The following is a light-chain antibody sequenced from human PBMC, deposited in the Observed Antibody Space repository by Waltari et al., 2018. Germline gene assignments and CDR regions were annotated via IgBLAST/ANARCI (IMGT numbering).Light chain of an antibody. Sequence: EILLTQSPVTLSVSPGERATLPCTASQSVRSYLAWSQQKPGQAPRLLIYDASNRASGIPARFSGSGSGTDFTLTISNVEPEDFAVYYCQQRHDWPLNFGGGTKLEIK. CDR2: DAS. V-gene: IGKV3-11*01. CDR3: QQRHDWPLN. J-gene: IGKJ4*01. CDR1: QSVRSY.